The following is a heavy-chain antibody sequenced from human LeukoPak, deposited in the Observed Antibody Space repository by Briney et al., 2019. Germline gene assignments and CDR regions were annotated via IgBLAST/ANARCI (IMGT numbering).Heavy chain of an antibody. V-gene: IGHV4-59*12. J-gene: IGHJ5*02. CDR3: ARDAGFYAGIDH. CDR2: IYYSGST. D-gene: IGHD2/OR15-2a*01. Sequence: SETLSLTCTVSGGSISSYYWSWIRQPPGKGLEWIGYIYYSGSTNYNPSLKSRVTISVDTSKNQFSLKLNSMTAADTAVYYCARDAGFYAGIDHWGQGTLVTVSS. CDR1: GGSISSYY.